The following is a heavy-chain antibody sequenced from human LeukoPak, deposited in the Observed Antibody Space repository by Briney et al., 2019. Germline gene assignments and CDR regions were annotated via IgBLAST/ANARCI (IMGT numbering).Heavy chain of an antibody. Sequence: GGSLRLSCAASGFTFSSYGMSWVRQAPGKGLEWVSAISGSGGSTYYADSVKGRFTISRDNAKNSLYLQMNSLRAEDTAVYYCARPLMYYYGSETYFWFDPWGQGTLVTVSS. CDR3: ARPLMYYYGSETYFWFDP. CDR1: GFTFSSYG. J-gene: IGHJ5*02. CDR2: ISGSGGST. V-gene: IGHV3-23*01. D-gene: IGHD3-10*01.